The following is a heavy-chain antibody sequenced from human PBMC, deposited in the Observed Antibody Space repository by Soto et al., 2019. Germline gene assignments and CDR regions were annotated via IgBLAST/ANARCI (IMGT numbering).Heavy chain of an antibody. CDR2: VYSNGNT. V-gene: IGHV4-39*01. CDR1: GDSITNNNYH. D-gene: IGHD3-10*01. J-gene: IGHJ4*02. CDR3: ARLVYDTRLNYMYFDF. Sequence: SETLSLICTVSGDSITNNNYHWDWTRQPPGKGLEWIGTVYSNGNTYYNPSLKSLLAISVDTSKNQFSLSLISVTAADTATYFCARLVYDTRLNYMYFDFWGQGALVT.